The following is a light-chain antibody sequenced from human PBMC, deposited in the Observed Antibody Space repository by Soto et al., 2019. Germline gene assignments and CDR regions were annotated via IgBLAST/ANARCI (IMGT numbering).Light chain of an antibody. CDR3: QQYNNWPRT. J-gene: IGKJ1*01. V-gene: IGKV3-15*01. CDR2: GAS. CDR1: QSVSSN. Sequence: ETVMTQSPATLSVSPGERATLSCRASQSVSSNLAWYQQKPGQAPRLLIYGASTRATGVPARFSGSGSGTEFTLTISSLQSADFAVYSCQQYNNWPRTFGQGTKVEIK.